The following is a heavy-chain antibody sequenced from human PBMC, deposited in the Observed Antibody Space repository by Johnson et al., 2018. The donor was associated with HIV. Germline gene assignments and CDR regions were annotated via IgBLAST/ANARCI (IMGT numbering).Heavy chain of an antibody. Sequence: QVQLVESGGGVVQPGRSLRLSCAASGFTFSSYGMHWVRQAPGKGLEWVAVISYDGSNKYYADSVKGRFTISRDNSKNTLYLQMNSLRAEDTAVYYCVRGLDIWGQGTEVTVSS. CDR2: ISYDGSNK. CDR1: GFTFSSYG. V-gene: IGHV3-30*03. CDR3: VRGLDI. J-gene: IGHJ3*02.